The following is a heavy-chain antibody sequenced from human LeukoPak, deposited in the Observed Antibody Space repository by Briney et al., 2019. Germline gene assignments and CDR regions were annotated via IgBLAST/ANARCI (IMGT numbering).Heavy chain of an antibody. Sequence: ETLSLTCAVYGGSFSGYYWSWVRQAPGKGLEWVANMKQDGSQKYYVDSVKGRFTISRDNAKNSLYLEMNSLRAEDTAVYYCARDYYGSGIPHGMDVWGRGTTVTVSS. CDR1: GGSFSGYY. V-gene: IGHV3-7*01. J-gene: IGHJ6*02. CDR2: MKQDGSQK. CDR3: ARDYYGSGIPHGMDV. D-gene: IGHD3-10*01.